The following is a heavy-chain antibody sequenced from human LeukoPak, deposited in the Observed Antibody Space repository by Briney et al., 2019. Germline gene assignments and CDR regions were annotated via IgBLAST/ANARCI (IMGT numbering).Heavy chain of an antibody. V-gene: IGHV4-34*01. J-gene: IGHJ5*02. CDR2: INHSRST. D-gene: IGHD6-13*01. CDR3: ARMGRYSSSWYRALNWFDP. Sequence: SETLSLTCAVYGGSFSGYYWSWIRQPPGKGLEWIGEINHSRSTNYNPSLKSRVAISVDTSKNQFSLKLSSVTAADTAVYYCARMGRYSSSWYRALNWFDPWGQGTLVTVSS. CDR1: GGSFSGYY.